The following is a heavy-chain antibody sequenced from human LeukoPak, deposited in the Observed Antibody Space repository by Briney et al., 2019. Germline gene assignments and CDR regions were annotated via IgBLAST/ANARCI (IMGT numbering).Heavy chain of an antibody. CDR2: IKSDGST. V-gene: IGHV3-74*01. CDR1: GFTFNGAW. Sequence: GGSLRLSCAASGFTFNGAWMHWVRQAPGKGLVWVSIIKSDGSTIYADSVKGRFTISRDNAKSTVYLQMNSLRAEDTAVYYCARDYYYSVDYWGQGTLVTVSS. D-gene: IGHD3-22*01. J-gene: IGHJ4*02. CDR3: ARDYYYSVDY.